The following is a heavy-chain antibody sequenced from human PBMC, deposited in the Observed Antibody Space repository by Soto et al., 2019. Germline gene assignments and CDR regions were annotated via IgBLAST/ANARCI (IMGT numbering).Heavy chain of an antibody. J-gene: IGHJ4*02. V-gene: IGHV4-59*01. CDR1: GGSISSYY. CDR2: IYYSGRT. Sequence: SETLSLTCTVSGGSISSYYWSWIRQPPGKGLEWIGYIYYSGRTDYNPSLKSRVTISVDTSKNQFSLRLSSVTAADTAVYYCARDLLNGYSLDYWGQGALVTVSS. D-gene: IGHD2-15*01. CDR3: ARDLLNGYSLDY.